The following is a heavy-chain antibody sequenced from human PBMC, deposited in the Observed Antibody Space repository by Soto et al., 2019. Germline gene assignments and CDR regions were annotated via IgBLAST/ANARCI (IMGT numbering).Heavy chain of an antibody. V-gene: IGHV1-69*13. Sequence: EASVKVSCKASGGTFSSYAISWVRQAPGQGLEWVGGIIPIFGTANYAQKFQGRVTITADESTSTAYMELSSLRSEDTAVYYCARVPFDCSDPGVSYFYSRGQGPLVPVSS. J-gene: IGHJ4*02. CDR1: GGTFSSYA. CDR3: ARVPFDCSDPGVSYFYS. D-gene: IGHD2-15*01. CDR2: IIPIFGTA.